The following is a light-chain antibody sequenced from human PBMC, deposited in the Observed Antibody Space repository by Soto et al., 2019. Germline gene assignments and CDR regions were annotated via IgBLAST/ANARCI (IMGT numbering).Light chain of an antibody. CDR2: KAS. CDR1: QTISSW. Sequence: DIQITHSPSTLSGSVGDRVTITCRASQTISSWLALYQQKPGKAPKLLIYKASTLKSGVPSRFSGSGSGTEFTLTISSMQPDDFANYYCQHYNSYSEAFGQGTKVDIK. CDR3: QHYNSYSEA. V-gene: IGKV1-5*03. J-gene: IGKJ1*01.